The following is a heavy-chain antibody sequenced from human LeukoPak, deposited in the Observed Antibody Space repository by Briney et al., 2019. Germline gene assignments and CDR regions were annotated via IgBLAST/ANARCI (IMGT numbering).Heavy chain of an antibody. D-gene: IGHD3-10*01. CDR2: INPNSGGT. Sequence: GASVKVSCKASGYTFTSYGISWVRQAPGQGLEWMGWINPNSGGTNYAQKFQGRVTMTRDTSISTAYMELSRLRSDDTAVYYCAIDLPWGSGALYYYYYYMDVWGKGTTVTVSS. V-gene: IGHV1-2*02. J-gene: IGHJ6*03. CDR1: GYTFTSYG. CDR3: AIDLPWGSGALYYYYYYMDV.